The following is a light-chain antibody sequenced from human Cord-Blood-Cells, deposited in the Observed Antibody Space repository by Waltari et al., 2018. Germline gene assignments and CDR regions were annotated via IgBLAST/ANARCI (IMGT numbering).Light chain of an antibody. CDR3: QQYNNWPPYS. V-gene: IGKV3-15*01. Sequence: EIVLTQSPATLSGSPGERATLPCRASQSVSSNLAWYQQKPGQAPRLLIYGASTRATGIPARFSGSGYGTEFTLTISSLQSEDFAVYYCQQYNNWPPYSFGQGTKLEIK. CDR1: QSVSSN. CDR2: GAS. J-gene: IGKJ2*03.